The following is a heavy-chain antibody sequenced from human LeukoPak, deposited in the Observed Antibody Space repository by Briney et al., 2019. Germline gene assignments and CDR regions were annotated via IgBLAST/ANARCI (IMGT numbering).Heavy chain of an antibody. J-gene: IGHJ5*02. CDR3: ARTTLFNYGDYDNWFDP. Sequence: ASVKVSCKASGYTFTSYDINWVRQATGQRLEWMGWINAGNGNTKYSQKFQGRVTITRDTSASTAYMELSSLRSEDTAVYYCARTTLFNYGDYDNWFDPWGQGTLVTVSS. D-gene: IGHD4-17*01. CDR1: GYTFTSYD. V-gene: IGHV1-3*01. CDR2: INAGNGNT.